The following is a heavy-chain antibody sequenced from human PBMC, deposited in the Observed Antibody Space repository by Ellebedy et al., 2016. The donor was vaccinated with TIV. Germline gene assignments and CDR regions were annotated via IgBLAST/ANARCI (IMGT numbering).Heavy chain of an antibody. CDR2: IYYSGST. Sequence: SETLSLTCTVSGGSISSYYWSWIRQPPGKGLEWIGYIYYSGSTNYNPSLKSRVTISVDTSKNQFSLKLSPVTAADTAVYYCARCSGWYGVFWFDPWGQGTLVTVSS. D-gene: IGHD6-19*01. CDR3: ARCSGWYGVFWFDP. J-gene: IGHJ5*02. V-gene: IGHV4-59*01. CDR1: GGSISSYY.